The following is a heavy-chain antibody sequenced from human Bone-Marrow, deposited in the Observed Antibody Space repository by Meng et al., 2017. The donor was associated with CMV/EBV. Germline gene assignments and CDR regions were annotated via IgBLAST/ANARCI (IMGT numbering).Heavy chain of an antibody. CDR1: GFTFSNAW. CDR2: IKSKTDGGTT. Sequence: GESLKISCAASGFTFSNAWMSWVRQAPGKGLEWVGRIKSKTDGGTTDYAAPVKGRFTISRDDSKNTLYLQMNSLKTEDTAVYYCTTDPFYYYDSSGYRSTYFDYWGQGTLVTVPS. V-gene: IGHV3-15*01. CDR3: TTDPFYYYDSSGYRSTYFDY. D-gene: IGHD3-22*01. J-gene: IGHJ4*02.